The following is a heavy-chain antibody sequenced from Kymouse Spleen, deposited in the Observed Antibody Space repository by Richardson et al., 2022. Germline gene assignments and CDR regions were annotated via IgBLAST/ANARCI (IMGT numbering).Heavy chain of an antibody. CDR1: GGSFSGYY. Sequence: QVQLQQWGAGLLKPSETLSLTCAVYGGSFSGYYWSWIRQPPGKGLEWIGEINHSGSTNYNPSLKSRVTISVDTSKNQFSLKLSSVTAADTAVYYCARDICCGGDCYSWFDPWGQGTLVTVSS. V-gene: IGHV4-34*01. CDR3: ARDICCGGDCYSWFDP. D-gene: IGHD2-21*02. CDR2: INHSGST. J-gene: IGHJ5*02.